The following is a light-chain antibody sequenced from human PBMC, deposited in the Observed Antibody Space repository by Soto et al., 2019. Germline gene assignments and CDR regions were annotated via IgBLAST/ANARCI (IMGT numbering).Light chain of an antibody. CDR2: AAS. CDR1: QGIDTS. J-gene: IGKJ5*01. CDR3: QQLHGYPTT. Sequence: DIQMTQSPSSVSASVGDRFTITFRASQGIDTSLAWYQQKPGKAPKLLIYAASNFQSGVPSRFSGSGSGTHFTLTISSLQPEDFATYYCQQLHGYPTTFGQGTRLEI. V-gene: IGKV1-9*01.